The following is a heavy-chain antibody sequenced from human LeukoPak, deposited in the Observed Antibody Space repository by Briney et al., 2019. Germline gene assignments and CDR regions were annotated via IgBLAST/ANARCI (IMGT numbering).Heavy chain of an antibody. CDR3: AKWIEAGGYYFDY. Sequence: GASVKVSCKASGYTLTGYYMLWVRQAPGQGLEWMGWINPNSGVTKYAQKFQGRVTMTRDTSISTAYMELSGLRSDDTAVYYCAKWIEAGGYYFDYWGQGTVVTVSS. D-gene: IGHD2-15*01. CDR2: INPNSGVT. V-gene: IGHV1-2*02. J-gene: IGHJ4*02. CDR1: GYTLTGYY.